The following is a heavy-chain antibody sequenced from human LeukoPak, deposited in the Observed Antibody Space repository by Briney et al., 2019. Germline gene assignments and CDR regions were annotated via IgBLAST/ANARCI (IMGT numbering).Heavy chain of an antibody. D-gene: IGHD2-15*01. CDR2: INPNSGGT. CDR1: GYTFTGYY. Sequence: ASVKVSCKASGYTFTGYYMHWVRQAPGQGLEWMGWINPNSGGTNYAQKFQGRVTMTRDTSISTAYMELSRLRSDDTAVYYCARDWCSGGSCYYGFDYWGQGTLVTVFS. CDR3: ARDWCSGGSCYYGFDY. V-gene: IGHV1-2*02. J-gene: IGHJ4*02.